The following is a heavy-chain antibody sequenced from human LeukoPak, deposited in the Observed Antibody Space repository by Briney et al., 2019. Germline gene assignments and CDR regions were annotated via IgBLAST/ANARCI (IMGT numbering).Heavy chain of an antibody. D-gene: IGHD3-10*01. CDR1: GGSISSSSYC. CDR3: ASQTLWFGDAFDI. V-gene: IGHV4-39*07. Sequence: PSEALSLTCTVSGGSISSSSYCWGWIRQPPGKGLEWIGSIYYSGSTYYNPSLKSRVTISVDTSKNQFSLKLSSVTAADTAVYYCASQTLWFGDAFDIWGQGTMVTVSS. CDR2: IYYSGST. J-gene: IGHJ3*02.